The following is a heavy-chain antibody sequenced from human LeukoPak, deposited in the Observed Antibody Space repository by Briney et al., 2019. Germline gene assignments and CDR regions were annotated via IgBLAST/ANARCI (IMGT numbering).Heavy chain of an antibody. CDR1: GFTVSSNY. D-gene: IGHD6-13*01. CDR3: ARDGIAAAGIPN. V-gene: IGHV3-53*01. CDR2: IYSGGST. Sequence: GGSLRLSCAASGFTVSSNYMSWVRQAPGKGLEWVSVIYSGGSTYYADSVKGRFTISRDNSKNTLYLQMNSLRAEDTAVYHCARDGIAAAGIPNWGQGTLVTVSS. J-gene: IGHJ4*02.